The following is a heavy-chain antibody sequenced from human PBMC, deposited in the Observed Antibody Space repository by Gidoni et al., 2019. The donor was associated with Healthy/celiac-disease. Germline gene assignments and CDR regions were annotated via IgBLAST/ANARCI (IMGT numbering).Heavy chain of an antibody. D-gene: IGHD3-10*01. J-gene: IGHJ4*02. V-gene: IGHV3-23*01. Sequence: EVQLLASGGGLVQPGGSLRLHCAASGFTFSSYAMSWVRQAEGTGLEWVSAISGSGGRTYYADSVKGRFTISRDNSKNTLYLQMNSRRAEETAVYYCAKGRGGYWGQGTLVTVSS. CDR1: GFTFSSYA. CDR2: ISGSGGRT. CDR3: AKGRGGY.